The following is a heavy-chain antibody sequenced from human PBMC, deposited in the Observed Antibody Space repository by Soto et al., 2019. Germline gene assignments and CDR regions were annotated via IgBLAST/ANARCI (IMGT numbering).Heavy chain of an antibody. CDR2: IYHSGST. V-gene: IGHV4-38-2*02. D-gene: IGHD1-20*01. Sequence: PSETLSLTCAVSGYSISSGYYWGWIRQPPGKGLEWIGSIYHSGSTYYNPSLKSRVTISVDTSKNQFSLKLSSVTAADTAVYYCAREGISLARTGGRWFDPWGQGTLVTVSS. J-gene: IGHJ5*02. CDR3: AREGISLARTGGRWFDP. CDR1: GYSISSGYY.